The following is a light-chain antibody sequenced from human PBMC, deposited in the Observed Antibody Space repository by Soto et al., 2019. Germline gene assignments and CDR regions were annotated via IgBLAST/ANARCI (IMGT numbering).Light chain of an antibody. V-gene: IGLV2-14*01. CDR3: SSYTTSSTLV. CDR1: SSDIGSSNY. Sequence: QSTLTQPASVSGSPGQSITISCTGTSSDIGSSNYVSWYQQHPDKAPILMIYEVINRPLGVSDRFSGSKSGNTASLTVSGLRAEDEAHYYCSSYTTSSTLVFGGGTKVTVL. CDR2: EVI. J-gene: IGLJ2*01.